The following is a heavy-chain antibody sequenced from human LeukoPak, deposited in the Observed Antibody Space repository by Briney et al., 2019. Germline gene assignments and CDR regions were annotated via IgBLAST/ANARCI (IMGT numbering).Heavy chain of an antibody. CDR2: IKSRTDGGTT. D-gene: IGHD3-22*01. J-gene: IGHJ4*02. V-gene: IGHV3-15*01. CDR3: TTDGYYYDSSGYQNGD. CDR1: GFTFSNAW. Sequence: GGSLRLSCAASGFTFSNAWMSWVRQAPGKGLEWVGRIKSRTDGGTTDYAAPVKGRFTISRDDSKNTLYLQMNSLKTEDTAVYYCTTDGYYYDSSGYQNGDWGQGTLVTVSS.